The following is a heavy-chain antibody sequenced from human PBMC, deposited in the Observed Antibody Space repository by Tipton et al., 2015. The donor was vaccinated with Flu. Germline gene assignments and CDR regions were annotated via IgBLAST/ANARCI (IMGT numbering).Heavy chain of an antibody. J-gene: IGHJ5*02. V-gene: IGHV4-59*12. Sequence: TLSLTCSVSGGSFSPYYWSWIRQPPGKGLEYIGYIHYSGSTKSNPSLKSRVTISLDTSKNQFSLKLSSVTAADTAVYYCAREFSGWFDPWGQGTLVTVSS. CDR2: IHYSGST. CDR1: GGSFSPYY. CDR3: AREFSGWFDP. D-gene: IGHD2/OR15-2a*01.